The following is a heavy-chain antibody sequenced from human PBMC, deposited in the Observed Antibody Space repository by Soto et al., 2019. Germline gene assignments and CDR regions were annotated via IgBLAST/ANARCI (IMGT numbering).Heavy chain of an antibody. CDR2: ISGSSGNV. J-gene: IGHJ4*02. D-gene: IGHD2-21*02. CDR3: AKGVLASVVTTFDY. Sequence: GGSLRLSCAASGFTFGTYAMTWVRQAPGKGLEWISAISGSSGNVYYADSVKGRFTISRDNSKNSLYLQMSGLRAEDTALYYCAKGVLASVVTTFDYWGQGTLVTVS. CDR1: GFTFGTYA. V-gene: IGHV3-23*01.